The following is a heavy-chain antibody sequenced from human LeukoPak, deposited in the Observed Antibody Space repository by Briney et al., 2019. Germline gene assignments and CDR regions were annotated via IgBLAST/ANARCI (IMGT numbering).Heavy chain of an antibody. Sequence: SETLSLTRAVYGGSFSGYYWSWIRQPPGKGLEWIGEINHSGSTNYNPSLKSRVTISVDTSKNQFSLKLSSVTAADTAVYYCAREFKGRQWLGGGYYWGQGTLVTVSS. V-gene: IGHV4-34*01. CDR3: AREFKGRQWLGGGYY. CDR2: INHSGST. CDR1: GGSFSGYY. D-gene: IGHD6-19*01. J-gene: IGHJ4*02.